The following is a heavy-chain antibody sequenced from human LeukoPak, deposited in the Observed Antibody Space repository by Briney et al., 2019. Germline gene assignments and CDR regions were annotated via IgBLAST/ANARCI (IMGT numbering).Heavy chain of an antibody. CDR1: GFTFSSYS. J-gene: IGHJ6*02. V-gene: IGHV3-21*01. CDR2: ISSSSSYI. CDR3: ARHAGGYYYYYYGMDV. Sequence: GGSLRLSCAASGFTFSSYSMNWVRQAPGKGLEWVSSISSSSSYIYYADSVKGRFTISRDNAKNSLYLQMNSLRAEDTAVYYCARHAGGYYYYYYGMDVWGQGTTVTVS. D-gene: IGHD1-26*01.